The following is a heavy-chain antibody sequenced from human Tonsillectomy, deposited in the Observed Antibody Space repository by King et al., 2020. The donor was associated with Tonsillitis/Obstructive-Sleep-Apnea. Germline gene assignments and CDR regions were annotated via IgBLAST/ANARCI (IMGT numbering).Heavy chain of an antibody. D-gene: IGHD1-20*01. J-gene: IGHJ3*01. CDR3: ARHLGISGTRGFDF. Sequence: QLQESGPGLVKPSGSLSLTCAVSGGSISINNWWRWVWQPPWKGLAVIWGTHQRGSTNYNPSLKSRVTISGAKSGYQFSLKLNSVTAADTAVYYCARHLGISGTRGFDFWGQGTMVTVSS. CDR1: GGSISINNW. CDR2: THQRGST. V-gene: IGHV4-4*02.